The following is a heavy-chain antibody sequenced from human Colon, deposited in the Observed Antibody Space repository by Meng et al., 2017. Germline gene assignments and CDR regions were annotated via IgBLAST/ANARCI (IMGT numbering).Heavy chain of an antibody. CDR3: ARRMYPLIRSGIDY. CDR2: IKQDGSEK. J-gene: IGHJ4*02. V-gene: IGHV3-7*01. D-gene: IGHD1-26*01. CDR1: GFTFSSYW. Sequence: GGSLRLSCAASGFTFSSYWMSWVRQAPGKGLEWVANIKQDGSEKYYVDSVKGRFTISRDNAKNSLYLQMNSLRAEDTAVYYCARRMYPLIRSGIDYWGQGTRVTGSS.